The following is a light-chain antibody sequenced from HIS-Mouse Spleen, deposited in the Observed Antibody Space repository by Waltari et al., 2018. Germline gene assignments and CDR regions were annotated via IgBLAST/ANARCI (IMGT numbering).Light chain of an antibody. CDR2: EGS. Sequence: QSALTQPASVSGSPGQSITISCTGTSSDVGRYNLVSWYQQPPGKAPKLMIYEGSKRPSGASNRFSGSKSGNTASLTISGLQAEDEADYYCCSYAGSSTWVFGGGTKLTVL. CDR3: CSYAGSSTWV. CDR1: SSDVGRYNL. J-gene: IGLJ3*02. V-gene: IGLV2-23*01.